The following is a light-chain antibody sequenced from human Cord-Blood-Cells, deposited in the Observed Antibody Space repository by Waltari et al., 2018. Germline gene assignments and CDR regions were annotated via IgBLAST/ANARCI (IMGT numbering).Light chain of an antibody. J-gene: IGKJ1*01. CDR3: QQYYSTPRT. V-gene: IGKV4-1*01. CDR1: QSVLYSSNNKNY. CDR2: WAS. Sequence: DIVMTQSPDSLAVSLGERATINCKSSQSVLYSSNNKNYLAWYQQKPGRPPKLLIYWASTRESGVPDRFSGSRSGTDFTLTISSLQAEDVAVYYCQQYYSTPRTFGQGTKVEIK.